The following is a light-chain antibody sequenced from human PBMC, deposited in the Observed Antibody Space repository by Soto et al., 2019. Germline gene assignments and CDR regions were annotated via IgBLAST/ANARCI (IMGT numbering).Light chain of an antibody. V-gene: IGLV3-25*03. Sequence: SYELTQPPSLSVSLGQTATITCSGDALPTLYAYWYQQKPGQAPVLVIFKDSERPSGIPERFSGSSSGTTATLTISGVQAEDEADYSCQSADSSNSDGVFGGGTKVTVL. J-gene: IGLJ2*01. CDR3: QSADSSNSDGV. CDR2: KDS. CDR1: ALPTLY.